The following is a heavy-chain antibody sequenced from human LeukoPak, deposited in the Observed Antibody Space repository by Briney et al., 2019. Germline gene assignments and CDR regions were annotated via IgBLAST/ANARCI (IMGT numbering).Heavy chain of an antibody. CDR2: INSSSSYI. CDR1: GFTFSSYS. V-gene: IGHV3-21*01. J-gene: IGHJ5*02. CDR3: ARGDFWKFDP. D-gene: IGHD3-3*01. Sequence: GGSLRLSCAASGFTFSSYSMNWVRQAPGKGLEWVSSINSSSSYIYYADSVKGRFTISRDNAKNSLYLQMNSLRAEHTAVYYCARGDFWKFDPWGQGTLVTVSS.